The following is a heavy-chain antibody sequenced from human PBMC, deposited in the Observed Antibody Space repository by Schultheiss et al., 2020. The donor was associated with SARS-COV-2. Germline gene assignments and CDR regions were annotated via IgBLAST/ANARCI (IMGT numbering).Heavy chain of an antibody. D-gene: IGHD6-13*01. J-gene: IGHJ6*02. V-gene: IGHV3-49*04. CDR3: TTDPGQQLELYYYYGMDV. Sequence: GGSLRLSCTASGFTFGDYAMSWVRQAPGKGLEWVGFIRSKAYGGTTEYAASVKGRFTISRDDSKNTLYLQMNSLKTEDTAVYYCTTDPGQQLELYYYYGMDVWGQGTTVTVSS. CDR1: GFTFGDYA. CDR2: IRSKAYGGTT.